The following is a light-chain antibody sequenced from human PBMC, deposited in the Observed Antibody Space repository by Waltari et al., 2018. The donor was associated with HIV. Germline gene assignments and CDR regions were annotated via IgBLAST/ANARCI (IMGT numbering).Light chain of an antibody. J-gene: IGLJ2*01. V-gene: IGLV7-43*01. Sequence: QTVVTQEPSLTVSPGGTITLTCSSATGPAGNGNSVNWFQQKPGQPPRPLIYSSTRRHPLTPERFSGSLVGDRAALTLSNVWPEDQADYYCMLFFRTSYLFGGGTKVTVL. CDR2: SST. CDR1: TGPAGNGNS. CDR3: MLFFRTSYL.